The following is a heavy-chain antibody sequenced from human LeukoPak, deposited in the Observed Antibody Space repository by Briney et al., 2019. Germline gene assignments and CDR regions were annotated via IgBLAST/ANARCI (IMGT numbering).Heavy chain of an antibody. CDR2: MNPDSGNT. D-gene: IGHD3-10*01. V-gene: IGHV1-8*01. CDR3: ARYITMVRGGSWFDP. Sequence: ASVKVSCKASGYTFTNSDINWVRQAAGQGLEWMGWMNPDSGNTGYARNFQGRVNMTRNTSISTAYMELSSLRSEDTAVYYCARYITMVRGGSWFDPWGQGTLVTVSS. J-gene: IGHJ5*02. CDR1: GYTFTNSD.